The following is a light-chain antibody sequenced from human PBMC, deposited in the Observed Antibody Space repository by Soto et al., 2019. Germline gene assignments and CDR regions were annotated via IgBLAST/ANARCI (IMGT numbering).Light chain of an antibody. J-gene: IGKJ2*01. CDR3: QQSYSTPYT. V-gene: IGKV1-39*01. CDR2: AAS. CDR1: QSISSY. Sequence: DIQMTQSPSSLSASVGDRVTITCRASQSISSYLNWYQQKPGKAPKLLIYAASSLQSGVPSRFSGSGSGTEFTLTISRLQPGDFATYYCQQSYSTPYTFGQGTKLEIK.